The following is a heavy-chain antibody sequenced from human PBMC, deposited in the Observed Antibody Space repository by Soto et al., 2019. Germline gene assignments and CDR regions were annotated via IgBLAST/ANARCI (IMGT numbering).Heavy chain of an antibody. J-gene: IGHJ5*01. CDR3: ARDPSEGRVWNWFAS. D-gene: IGHD6-6*01. Sequence: GGSLRLSCAASGFTFSRYGMNWLRQAPGKGLEWVASISSSTSYVYYADSVKGRFSTSRDNAKNILYLEMYALRTEDTAVYYRARDPSEGRVWNWFASWGQGTLVTAAS. V-gene: IGHV3-21*01. CDR1: GFTFSRYG. CDR2: ISSSTSYV.